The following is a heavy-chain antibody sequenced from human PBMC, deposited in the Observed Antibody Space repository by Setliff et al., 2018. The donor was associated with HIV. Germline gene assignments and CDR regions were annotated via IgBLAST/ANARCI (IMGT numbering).Heavy chain of an antibody. Sequence: GGSLRLSCEASGFTFSSSYMAWVRQAPGKGLEWVSTIYSDGSAYHADSVNGQCSLSRVISENTLYLQIHSLRPKYTAVYDCARLRLYNSALDYWGQGTLVTVSS. V-gene: IGHV3-66*02. CDR2: IYSDGSA. CDR3: ARLRLYNSALDY. J-gene: IGHJ4*02. CDR1: GFTFSSSY. D-gene: IGHD3-10*01.